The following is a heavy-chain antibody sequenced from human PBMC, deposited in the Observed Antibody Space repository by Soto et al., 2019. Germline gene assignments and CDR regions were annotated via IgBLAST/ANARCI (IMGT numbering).Heavy chain of an antibody. Sequence: KTSETLSLTCTVSGGSIRSYYWSWIRQSPGKGLEMIGYVYYSGSTIYNPSLKSRVTISVDTSNNQFSLKLSSVTAADTAVYYCARMPYTGSNPPFDYWGRGTLVTVSS. CDR3: ARMPYTGSNPPFDY. V-gene: IGHV4-59*01. D-gene: IGHD1-26*01. CDR2: VYYSGST. CDR1: GGSIRSYY. J-gene: IGHJ4*02.